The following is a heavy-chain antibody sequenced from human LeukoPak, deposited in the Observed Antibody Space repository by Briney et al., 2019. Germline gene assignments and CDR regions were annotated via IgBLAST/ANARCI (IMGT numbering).Heavy chain of an antibody. CDR1: GHTANTCG. CDR2: IFSYTGQT. V-gene: IGHV1-18*01. CDR3: ANVAKGRFFFYYMDV. Sequence: ASVKVSCKASGHTANTCGFSWIRQAPGQGLEWIGWIFSYTGQTKYADKFQGRVTMTTDTSKTIAYLDLRSLRSDDTAVYFCANVAKGRFFFYYMDVWGGGSTVTVS. J-gene: IGHJ6*03. D-gene: IGHD3-3*01.